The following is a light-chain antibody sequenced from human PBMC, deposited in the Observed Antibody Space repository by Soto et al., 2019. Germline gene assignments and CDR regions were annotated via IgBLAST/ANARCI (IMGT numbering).Light chain of an antibody. CDR3: QQLNSYPQT. J-gene: IGKJ2*01. CDR2: AAS. V-gene: IGKV1-9*01. Sequence: DIQLTQSPSFLSASVGDRVTITCRASQGISSYLAWYQQKPGKAPKLLIYAASTLQSGVPSRFSGSGSGTEFTLTISSLQPEDFATYCCQQLNSYPQTFGQGTKLEIK. CDR1: QGISSY.